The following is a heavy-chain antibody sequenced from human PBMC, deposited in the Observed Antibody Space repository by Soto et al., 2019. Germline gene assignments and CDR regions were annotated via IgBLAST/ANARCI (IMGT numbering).Heavy chain of an antibody. CDR1: GFSFSRYG. J-gene: IGHJ4*02. D-gene: IGHD3-22*01. Sequence: GSLRLSCAASGFSFSRYGIHWVRQTPGKGLEWVAVIWYDGSNQYYADFVKGRFTISRDNVKNMAFLQMSSLRAEDTAVYYCARVDPSTYYYDSSGYFNYWGQGTLVTVSS. CDR3: ARVDPSTYYYDSSGYFNY. V-gene: IGHV3-33*01. CDR2: IWYDGSNQ.